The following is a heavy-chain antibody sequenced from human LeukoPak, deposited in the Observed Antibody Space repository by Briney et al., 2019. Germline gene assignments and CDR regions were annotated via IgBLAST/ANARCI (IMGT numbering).Heavy chain of an antibody. V-gene: IGHV3-30*18. CDR3: AKDGSPYSSSSVPDY. CDR2: ISYDGSNK. J-gene: IGHJ4*02. CDR1: GFTFSSYG. D-gene: IGHD6-6*01. Sequence: PGGSLRLSCAASGFTFSSYGMHWVRQAPGKGLEWVAVISYDGSNKYYADSVKGRFTISRDNSKNTLYLQMNSLRAVDTAVYYCAKDGSPYSSSSVPDYWGQGTLVTVSS.